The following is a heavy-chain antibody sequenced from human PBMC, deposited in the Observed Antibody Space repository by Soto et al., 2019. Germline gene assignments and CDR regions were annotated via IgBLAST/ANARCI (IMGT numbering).Heavy chain of an antibody. CDR2: IIPIPGTA. J-gene: IGHJ6*02. CDR3: ARSQGSSTSLEIYYYYYYGMEV. D-gene: IGHD2-2*01. Sequence: QVQLVQSGAEVKKPGSSVKVSCKASGGTFSSYAISWVRQAPGQGLEWMGGIIPIPGTANYAQKFQGRVTSTADESTSTAYMELSSLRSEDTAVYYCARSQGSSTSLEIYYYYYYGMEVWGQGTTVTVSS. CDR1: GGTFSSYA. V-gene: IGHV1-69*01.